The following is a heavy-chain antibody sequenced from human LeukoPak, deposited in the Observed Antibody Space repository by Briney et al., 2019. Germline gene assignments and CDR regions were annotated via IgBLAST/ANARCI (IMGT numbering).Heavy chain of an antibody. CDR3: ARGSTVRGVIITPFDY. CDR1: GYTFTGYY. J-gene: IGHJ4*02. CDR2: INPNSGGT. D-gene: IGHD3-10*01. V-gene: IGHV1-2*02. Sequence: ASVKVSCKASGYTFTGYYMHWVRQAPGQGLEWMGWINPNSGGTNYVQKFQGRVTMTRDTSISTAYMELSRLRSDDTAVYYCARGSTVRGVIITPFDYWGQGTLVTVSS.